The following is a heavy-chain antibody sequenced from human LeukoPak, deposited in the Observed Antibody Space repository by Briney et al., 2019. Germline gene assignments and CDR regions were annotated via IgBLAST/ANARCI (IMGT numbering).Heavy chain of an antibody. D-gene: IGHD6-13*01. CDR1: GFTFSSYS. CDR2: ISSSSSYI. J-gene: IGHJ6*02. CDR3: ARDGGSSWYRHYYYYGMDV. V-gene: IGHV3-21*01. Sequence: GGSLRLSCAASGFTFSSYSMNWVRQAPGKGLEWVSSISSSSSYIYYADSVKGRFTISRDNAKNSLYLQMNSLGAEDTAVYYCARDGGSSWYRHYYYYGMDVWGQGTTVTVSS.